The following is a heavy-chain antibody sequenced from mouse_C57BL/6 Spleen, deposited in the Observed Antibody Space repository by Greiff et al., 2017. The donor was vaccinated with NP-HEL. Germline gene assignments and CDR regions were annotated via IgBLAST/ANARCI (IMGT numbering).Heavy chain of an antibody. D-gene: IGHD2-1*01. Sequence: VQLQQPGAELVKPGASVKMSCKASGYTFTSYWITWVKQRPGQGLEWIGDIYPGSGSTNYNEKFKSKATLTVDTSSSTAYMQLSSLTSEDSAVYYCARFHYGNFYYAMDYWGQGTSVTVSS. CDR3: ARFHYGNFYYAMDY. J-gene: IGHJ4*01. CDR1: GYTFTSYW. V-gene: IGHV1-55*01. CDR2: IYPGSGST.